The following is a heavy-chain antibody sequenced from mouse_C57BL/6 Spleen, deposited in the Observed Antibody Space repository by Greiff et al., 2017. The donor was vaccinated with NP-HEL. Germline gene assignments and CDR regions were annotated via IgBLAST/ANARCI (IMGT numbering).Heavy chain of an antibody. Sequence: QVQLQQSGAELVKPGASVKMSCKASGYTFTSYWITWVKQRPGQGLEWIGDIYPGSGSTNYNEKFTSKATLTVDTSSSTAYLQLSSLTSEDAAVYYCARGELGVFDYWGQGTTLTVSS. J-gene: IGHJ2*01. CDR2: IYPGSGST. CDR1: GYTFTSYW. D-gene: IGHD4-1*01. CDR3: ARGELGVFDY. V-gene: IGHV1-55*01.